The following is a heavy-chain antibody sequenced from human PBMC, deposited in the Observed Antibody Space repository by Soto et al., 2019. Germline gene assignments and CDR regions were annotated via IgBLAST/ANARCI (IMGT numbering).Heavy chain of an antibody. V-gene: IGHV1-18*04. J-gene: IGHJ5*01. D-gene: IGHD2-15*01. CDR3: ARLGGLCSGCSRHDWIDS. CDR1: GYTLTSYG. CDR2: ISAYNGNT. Sequence: ASVKVSCKASGYTLTSYGISWVRQAPGQGLEWMGWISAYNGNTNYAQKLQGRGTMTTDTSMSRGYMALRSLICEGTAFYYCARLGGLCSGCSRHDWIDSWGQGTPVTVSS.